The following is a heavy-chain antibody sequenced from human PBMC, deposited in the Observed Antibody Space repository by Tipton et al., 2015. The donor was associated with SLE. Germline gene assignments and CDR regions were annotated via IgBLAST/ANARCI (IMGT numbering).Heavy chain of an antibody. CDR3: AMSSGRYWGAFDY. V-gene: IGHV4-39*01. CDR1: GGSISSSSYY. J-gene: IGHJ4*02. CDR2: IYYSGST. D-gene: IGHD1-26*01. Sequence: TLSLTCTVSGGSISSSSYYWGWIRQPPGKGLEWIGSIYYSGSTYYNPSLKSRVTISVDTSKNQFSLKLSSVTAADTAVYYCAMSSGRYWGAFDYWGQGTLVTVSS.